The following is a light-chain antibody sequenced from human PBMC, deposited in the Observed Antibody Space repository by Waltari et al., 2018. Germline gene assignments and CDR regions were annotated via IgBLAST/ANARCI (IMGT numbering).Light chain of an antibody. Sequence: QSALTQPAAVSGSPGKSITISCTGTSSDVGGYNYASWYQQHPGKAPKLMIYDVTNRPSGVSDRFSGSKSGNTASLAISGLQAEDEADYYCSSYTSSSTLGVFGGGTKLTVL. CDR2: DVT. J-gene: IGLJ2*01. CDR1: SSDVGGYNY. V-gene: IGLV2-14*03. CDR3: SSYTSSSTLGV.